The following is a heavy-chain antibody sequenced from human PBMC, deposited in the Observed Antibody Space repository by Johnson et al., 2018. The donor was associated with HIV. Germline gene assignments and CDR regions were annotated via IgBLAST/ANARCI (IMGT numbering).Heavy chain of an antibody. CDR2: IRYDGSNK. D-gene: IGHD2-15*01. J-gene: IGHJ3*02. CDR3: ARFDEGWTAFDI. Sequence: VPLVESGGGVVQPGTSLRLSCAASGFAFRNYGMHWVRQAPGKGLEWVAFIRYDGSNKYYADPVKGRFTISRDNSKNTLYLQMNSLRAEDTAVYYSARFDEGWTAFDIWGQGTMVTVSS. CDR1: GFAFRNYG. V-gene: IGHV3-30*02.